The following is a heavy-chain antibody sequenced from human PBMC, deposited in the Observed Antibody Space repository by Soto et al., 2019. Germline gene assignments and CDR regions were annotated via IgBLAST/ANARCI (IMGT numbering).Heavy chain of an antibody. CDR2: INPNSGGT. V-gene: IGHV1-2*04. CDR1: GYTFTGYY. Sequence: ASVKVSCKASGYTFTGYYMHWVRQAPGQGLEWMGWINPNSGGTNYAQKFQGWVTMTRDTSISTAYMELSRLRSDDTAVYYCARGYYDFWSGYYTHGGGGMDVWGQGTTVTVSS. J-gene: IGHJ6*02. CDR3: ARGYYDFWSGYYTHGGGGMDV. D-gene: IGHD3-3*01.